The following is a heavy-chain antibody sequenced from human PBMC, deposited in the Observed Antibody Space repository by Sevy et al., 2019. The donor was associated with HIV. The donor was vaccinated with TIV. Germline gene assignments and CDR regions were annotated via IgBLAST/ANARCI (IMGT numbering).Heavy chain of an antibody. CDR1: GFTFSSYA. V-gene: IGHV3-30-3*01. D-gene: IGHD4-17*01. CDR3: ARDQHDYAGNLRTGWFDP. Sequence: GGSLRLSCAASGFTFSSYAMHWVRQAPGKGLEWVAVISYDGSNKYYADSVKGRFTISRDHSKNTLYQKVKSLRTEDTAVYYCARDQHDYAGNLRTGWFDPWGQGTLVTVSS. CDR2: ISYDGSNK. J-gene: IGHJ5*02.